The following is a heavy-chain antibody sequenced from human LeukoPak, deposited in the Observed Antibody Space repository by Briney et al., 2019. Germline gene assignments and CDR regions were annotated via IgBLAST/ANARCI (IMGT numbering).Heavy chain of an antibody. J-gene: IGHJ4*02. Sequence: GGSLRLSCAASGFTFSGYSMNWVRQAPGKGLEWVSYISSSGSTIYYADSVKGRFTISRDNAKNSLYLQMNSLRAEDTAVYYCARDPSSGVYYDYWGQGTLVTVSS. D-gene: IGHD2-8*01. CDR2: ISSSGSTI. CDR3: ARDPSSGVYYDY. CDR1: GFTFSGYS. V-gene: IGHV3-48*04.